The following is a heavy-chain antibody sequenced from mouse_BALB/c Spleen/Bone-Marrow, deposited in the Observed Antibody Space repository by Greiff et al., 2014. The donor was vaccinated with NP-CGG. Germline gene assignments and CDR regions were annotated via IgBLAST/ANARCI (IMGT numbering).Heavy chain of an antibody. CDR2: ISNLAYSI. CDR1: GFTFSDYG. J-gene: IGHJ4*01. CDR3: ARETTRGAMDY. D-gene: IGHD2-1*01. Sequence: DVMLVESGGALVQPGGSRKLSCAASGFTFSDYGMAWVRQAPGKGPEWVAFISNLAYSIYYTDTVTGRFTISRENAKNTLYPEMSSLRSEDTAMYYCARETTRGAMDYWGQGTSVTVSS. V-gene: IGHV5-15*02.